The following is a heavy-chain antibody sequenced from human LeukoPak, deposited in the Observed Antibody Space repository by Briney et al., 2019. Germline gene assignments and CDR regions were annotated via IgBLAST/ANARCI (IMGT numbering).Heavy chain of an antibody. Sequence: SETLSLTCMEPVDYIIISTEYSGWIRQPPGKGLEYIGSINYSGNTYYDPSLKGRVTISVDTSKNQFSLKVTSMTAADLAVYYCSILFLTGVDGRCWFHSWGQGTLVTVSS. CDR2: INYSGNT. CDR1: VDYIIISTEY. J-gene: IGHJ5*01. CDR3: SILFLTGVDGRCWFHS. V-gene: IGHV4-39*01. D-gene: IGHD1-14*01.